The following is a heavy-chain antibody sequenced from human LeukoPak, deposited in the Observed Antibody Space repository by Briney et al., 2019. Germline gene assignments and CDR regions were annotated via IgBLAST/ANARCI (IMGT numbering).Heavy chain of an antibody. CDR1: GFTFSSYG. CDR2: LWYDGNNK. Sequence: GGSLRLSCAASGFTFSSYGMHWVRQAPGKGLEWVTFLWYDGNNKYYADSVKGRFTISRDNSKNTLYLQMNTLRAEDTAVYYCARDLGYFDYWGQGTLVTVSS. CDR3: ARDLGYFDY. J-gene: IGHJ4*02. V-gene: IGHV3-33*01.